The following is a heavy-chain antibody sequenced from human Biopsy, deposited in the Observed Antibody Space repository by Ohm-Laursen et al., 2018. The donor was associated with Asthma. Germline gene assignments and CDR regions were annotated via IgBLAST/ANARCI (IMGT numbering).Heavy chain of an antibody. CDR3: ARGSSSRLSQWELLVSGGKRAHSYYGMDV. CDR1: GGSFSSNY. D-gene: IGHD1-26*01. CDR2: TRHSGYT. J-gene: IGHJ6*02. Sequence: PSETLSLTCAVYGGSFSSNYWSWIRQTPGKGLEWLGDTRHSGYTHYNPSLSSRLTLSVDTSKNQFSLRLTSVTAADTAVYYCARGSSSRLSQWELLVSGGKRAHSYYGMDVWGQGTTVTVSS. V-gene: IGHV4-34*01.